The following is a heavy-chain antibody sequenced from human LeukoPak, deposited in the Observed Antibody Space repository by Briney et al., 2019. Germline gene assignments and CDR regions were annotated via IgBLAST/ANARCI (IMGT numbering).Heavy chain of an antibody. V-gene: IGHV3-21*01. Sequence: GGSLRLSCAASGFTFSSYSMNWVRQAPGKGLEWVSSISSSSSYIYYADSVKGRFTISRDNAKNSLYLQMNSLRAEDTAVYYCARENSYYYGSGSPDYWGQGTLVTVSS. CDR1: GFTFSSYS. D-gene: IGHD3-10*01. CDR2: ISSSSSYI. CDR3: ARENSYYYGSGSPDY. J-gene: IGHJ4*02.